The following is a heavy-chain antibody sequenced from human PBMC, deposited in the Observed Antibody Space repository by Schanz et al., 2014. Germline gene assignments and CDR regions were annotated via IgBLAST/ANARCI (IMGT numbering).Heavy chain of an antibody. CDR1: GFTFRDYY. CDR3: AKDPSHGDYDYYFDY. J-gene: IGHJ4*02. Sequence: QVQLVESGGGLVKPGGSLRLSCAASGFTFRDYYMSWIRQAPGKGLEWVSDISSGSSYANYADSVKGRFSISRDNAKNSLFLQMNRLRAEDTAVYYCAKDPSHGDYDYYFDYWGQGTLVTVSS. V-gene: IGHV3-11*05. CDR2: ISSGSSYA. D-gene: IGHD3-22*01.